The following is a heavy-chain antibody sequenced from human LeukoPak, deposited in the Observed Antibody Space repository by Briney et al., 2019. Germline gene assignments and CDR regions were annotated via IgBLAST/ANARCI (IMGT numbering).Heavy chain of an antibody. J-gene: IGHJ4*02. D-gene: IGHD3-22*01. CDR2: IYYSGST. V-gene: IGHV4-59*01. Sequence: SETLSLTCTVSGGSISSYFWSWIRQPPGKGLEWIGYIYYSGSTNYNPSLKSRVTISVDKSKNQFSLNLSSVTAADTAVYYCARGRWGSGHYHYLDYWAREPWSPSPQ. CDR3: ARGRWGSGHYHYLDY. CDR1: GGSISSYF.